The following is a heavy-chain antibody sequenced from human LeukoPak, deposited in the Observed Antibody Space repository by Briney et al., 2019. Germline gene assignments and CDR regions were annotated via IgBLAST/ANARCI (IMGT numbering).Heavy chain of an antibody. D-gene: IGHD2-2*01. Sequence: TGGSLRLSCVASGSSFSSYSMNWVRQAPGKGREWVSSISRTSSYIYYADSVKGRFTISRDNAKNSVYLQMNSLRAEDTAVYYCAVYCSSISCPQYNWFDPWGQGTLVTVSS. J-gene: IGHJ5*02. CDR2: ISRTSSYI. V-gene: IGHV3-21*01. CDR1: GSSFSSYS. CDR3: AVYCSSISCPQYNWFDP.